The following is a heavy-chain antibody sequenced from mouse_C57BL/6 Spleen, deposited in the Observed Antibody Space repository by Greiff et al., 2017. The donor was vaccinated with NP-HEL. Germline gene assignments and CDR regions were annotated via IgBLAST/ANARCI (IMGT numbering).Heavy chain of an antibody. J-gene: IGHJ4*01. CDR2: INPSTGGT. Sequence: VQLQQSGPELVKPGASVKISCKASGYSFTGYYMNWVKQSPEKSLEWIGEINPSTGGTTYNQKFKAKATLTVDKSSSTAYMQLKSLTSEDSAVYYCARRILAMDYWGQGTSVTVSS. V-gene: IGHV1-42*01. CDR1: GYSFTGYY. CDR3: ARRILAMDY.